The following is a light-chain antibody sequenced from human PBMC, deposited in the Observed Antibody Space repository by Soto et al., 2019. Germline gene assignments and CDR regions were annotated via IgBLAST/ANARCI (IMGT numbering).Light chain of an antibody. J-gene: IGLJ1*01. CDR2: EVS. V-gene: IGLV2-14*01. CDR1: SSDVGAYNY. Sequence: QSVLTQPASVSGSPGQSITISCTGTSSDVGAYNYVSWYQQHPGRAPKLMIYEVSSRPSGVSNRFSGSKSDNTASLTISGLQAEDEADYSCISYTSRRIYVFGTGTKVTVL. CDR3: ISYTSRRIYV.